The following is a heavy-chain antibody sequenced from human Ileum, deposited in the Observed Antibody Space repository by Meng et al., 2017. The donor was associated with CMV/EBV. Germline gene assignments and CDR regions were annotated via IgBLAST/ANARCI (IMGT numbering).Heavy chain of an antibody. CDR3: ARNIFEDQMLPFDY. J-gene: IGHJ4*02. CDR2: TYYRSKWYN. V-gene: IGHV6-1*01. Sequence: QVQLQESGPGLVKPSQTLSLTCAISGDSVSSKSVTWNWIRQSPSRGLEWLGRTYYRSKWYNDYAVSVKSRITINPDTSRNHFFLQLSSVSPEDTAVYYCARNIFEDQMLPFDYWGQGTLVTASS. CDR1: GDSVSSKSVT. D-gene: IGHD2-2*01.